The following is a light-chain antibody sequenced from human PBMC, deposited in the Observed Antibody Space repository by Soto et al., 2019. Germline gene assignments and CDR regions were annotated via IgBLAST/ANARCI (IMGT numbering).Light chain of an antibody. J-gene: IGLJ3*02. CDR1: NSDVGGYNY. V-gene: IGLV2-8*01. Sequence: QSALTQPPSASGSPGQSVTISCTGTNSDVGGYNYVSWYQQYPGKAPKLLIYEVTKRPSGVPDRFAGSKSGNTAYLTVSGLQSEDEADYYCSSFAGSAKWVFGGRTKLTVL. CDR3: SSFAGSAKWV. CDR2: EVT.